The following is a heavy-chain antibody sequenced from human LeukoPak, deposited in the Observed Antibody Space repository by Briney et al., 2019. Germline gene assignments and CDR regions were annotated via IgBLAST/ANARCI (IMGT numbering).Heavy chain of an antibody. V-gene: IGHV4-34*01. CDR1: GGSFSGYY. Sequence: SETLSLTCAVYGGSFSGYYWSWIRQPPGKGLEWIGEINHSGSTNYNPSLKSRVTISVDTSKNQFSLKLSSVTAADTAVYYCARYPPNFWSGFYFDYWGQGTLVTVSS. CDR3: ARYPPNFWSGFYFDY. CDR2: INHSGST. D-gene: IGHD3-3*01. J-gene: IGHJ4*02.